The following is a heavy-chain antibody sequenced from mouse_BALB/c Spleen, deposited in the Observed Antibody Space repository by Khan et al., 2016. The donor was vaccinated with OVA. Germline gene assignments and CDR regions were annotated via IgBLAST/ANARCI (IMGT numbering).Heavy chain of an antibody. CDR1: GYAFSSYW. CDR3: TRPYYADY. J-gene: IGHJ2*01. D-gene: IGHD2-10*01. Sequence: QVQLQQSGAELMKPGASVKISCEATGYAFSSYWIEWVKQRPGHGLEWVGEILPGSGNTKYNEKFEGKATLTADTSSNTAHLQLSSLTSEDSAAYYCTRPYYADYWGQGTTLTVSS. V-gene: IGHV1-9*01. CDR2: ILPGSGNT.